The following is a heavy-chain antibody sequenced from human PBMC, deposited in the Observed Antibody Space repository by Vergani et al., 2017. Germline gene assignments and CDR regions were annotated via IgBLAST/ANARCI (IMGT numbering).Heavy chain of an antibody. V-gene: IGHV3-43*01. Sequence: EVQLVESGGVVVQPGGSLRLSCAASGFTFDDYTMHWVRQAPGKGLEWVSLISWDGGSTYYADSVKGRFTISRDNSKNSLYLQMNSLRTEDTALYYCAKGLYPIGYCSSTSCYGPNYYYYGMDVWGQGTTVTVSS. J-gene: IGHJ6*02. CDR3: AKGLYPIGYCSSTSCYGPNYYYYGMDV. CDR1: GFTFDDYT. CDR2: ISWDGGST. D-gene: IGHD2-2*01.